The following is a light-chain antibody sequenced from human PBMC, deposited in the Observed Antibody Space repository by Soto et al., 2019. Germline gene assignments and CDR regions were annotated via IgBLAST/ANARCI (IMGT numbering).Light chain of an antibody. J-gene: IGKJ3*01. V-gene: IGKV3-20*01. CDR1: QSISNY. CDR2: GAS. Sequence: EIVLTHSPVTLSLSPGQGAALSCRASQSISNYLAWYQQKPGQAPRLLIYGASSRATGIPDRFSGSGSGTDFTLTISRLEPEDFAVYYCQQYGSSLTFGPGTKVDI. CDR3: QQYGSSLT.